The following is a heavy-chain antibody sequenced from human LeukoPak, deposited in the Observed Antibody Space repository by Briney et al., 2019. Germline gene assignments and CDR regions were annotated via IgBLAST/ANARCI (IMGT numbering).Heavy chain of an antibody. CDR3: AREQQYSSIYYYYYYMDV. D-gene: IGHD6-19*01. CDR2: IYYSGST. J-gene: IGHJ6*03. V-gene: IGHV4-39*07. CDR1: GGSISSSSYY. Sequence: PSETLSLTCTVSGGSISSSSYYWGWIRQPPGKGLEWIGSIYYSGSTYYNPSLKSRVTISVDTSKNQFSLKLSSVTAADTAVYYCAREQQYSSIYYYYYYMDVWGKGTTVTISS.